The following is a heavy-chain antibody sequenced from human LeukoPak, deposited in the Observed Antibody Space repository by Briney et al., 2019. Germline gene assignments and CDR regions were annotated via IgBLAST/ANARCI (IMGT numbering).Heavy chain of an antibody. D-gene: IGHD6-19*01. V-gene: IGHV4-59*01. CDR2: IYYSGST. Sequence: SETLSLTCTVSGGSISGYYWNWIRQPPGKGLEWIGYIYYSGSTNYNPSLKSRVTTSVDTSKNQFSLKLSSVTAADTAVYYCARVSVAGWVNFDYWGQGTLVTVSS. CDR1: GGSISGYY. CDR3: ARVSVAGWVNFDY. J-gene: IGHJ4*02.